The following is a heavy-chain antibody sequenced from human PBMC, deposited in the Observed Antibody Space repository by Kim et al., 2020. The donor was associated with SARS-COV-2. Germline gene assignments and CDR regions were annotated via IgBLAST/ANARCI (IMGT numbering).Heavy chain of an antibody. Sequence: SVKVSCKVSGGSFKIYGINLVRLAPGQGLEWMGAIVPLLDSTNYAQKFQGRVTINADDSTATVYMEMRSLRSDDTAVYYCATTRNRNSGSYGMDVWCQGTTVTVS. J-gene: IGHJ6*02. V-gene: IGHV1-69*13. D-gene: IGHD1-7*01. CDR2: IVPLLDST. CDR1: GGSFKIYG. CDR3: ATTRNRNSGSYGMDV.